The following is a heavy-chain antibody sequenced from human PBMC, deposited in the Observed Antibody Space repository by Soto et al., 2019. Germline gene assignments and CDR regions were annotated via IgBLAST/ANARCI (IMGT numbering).Heavy chain of an antibody. V-gene: IGHV3-9*01. CDR2: LSWNGVTI. J-gene: IGHJ6*02. CDR1: GFTFDDYA. CDR3: AASRAYDSSGYSGFHYGMDV. D-gene: IGHD3-22*01. Sequence: EVQLVESGGDLVQPGRSLRLSCAASGFTFDDYAMHWVRQVPGKGLQWVSGLSWNGVTIGYAASVKGRFTISRDNAQKSLYLQMNGLRPADTALYYCAASRAYDSSGYSGFHYGMDVWGLGTTVAVSS.